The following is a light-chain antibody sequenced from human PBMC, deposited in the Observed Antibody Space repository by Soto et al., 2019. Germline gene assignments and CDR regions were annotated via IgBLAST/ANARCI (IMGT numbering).Light chain of an antibody. CDR2: DAS. Sequence: EIVLTQSPATLSLSPGERATLSCRASQSVSSYLAWYQQKPGQAPRLLIYDASNRATGIPARFSGSGSGTDFTLTISSLEPEDFEVYNCQKRALRTFGPGTKVDIK. CDR1: QSVSSY. J-gene: IGKJ3*01. V-gene: IGKV3-11*01. CDR3: QKRALRT.